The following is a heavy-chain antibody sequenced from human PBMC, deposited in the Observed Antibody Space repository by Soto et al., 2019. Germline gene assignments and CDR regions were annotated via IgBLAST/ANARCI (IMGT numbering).Heavy chain of an antibody. V-gene: IGHV3-30*18. Sequence: QVQLVESGGGVVQPGRSLRLSCAASGFTFSSYGMHWVRQAPGKGLEWVAVISYDGSNKYYADSVKGRFTISRDNSKNTLYLQMNSLRAEDTAVYYCAKDRGSSGWYLRYWGQGTLVTVSS. J-gene: IGHJ4*02. D-gene: IGHD6-19*01. CDR3: AKDRGSSGWYLRY. CDR2: ISYDGSNK. CDR1: GFTFSSYG.